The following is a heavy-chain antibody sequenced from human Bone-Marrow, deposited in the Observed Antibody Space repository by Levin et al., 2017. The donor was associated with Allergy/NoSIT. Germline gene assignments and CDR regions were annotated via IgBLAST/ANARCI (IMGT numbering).Heavy chain of an antibody. Sequence: GSLRLSCAASGFTFSSYDMHWVRQATGKGLEWVSAIGTAGDTYYPGSVKGRFTISRENAKNSLYLQMNSLRAGDTAVYYCARGITGPNRGGHAFDIWGQGTMVTVSS. V-gene: IGHV3-13*01. CDR3: ARGITGPNRGGHAFDI. CDR1: GFTFSSYD. J-gene: IGHJ3*02. CDR2: IGTAGDT. D-gene: IGHD1-20*01.